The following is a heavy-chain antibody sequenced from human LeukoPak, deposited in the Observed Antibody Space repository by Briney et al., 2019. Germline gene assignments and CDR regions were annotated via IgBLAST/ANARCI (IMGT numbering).Heavy chain of an antibody. J-gene: IGHJ4*02. V-gene: IGHV3-48*01. CDR1: GFTFSSYS. Sequence: TGGSLRLSCAASGFTFSSYSMNWVRQAPGKGLEWVSSISSSSSTIYYADSVEGRFTISRDNAKNSLYLQMNSLRAEDTAVYYCARDIAAAGSLDYWGQGTLVTVSS. D-gene: IGHD6-13*01. CDR3: ARDIAAAGSLDY. CDR2: ISSSSSTI.